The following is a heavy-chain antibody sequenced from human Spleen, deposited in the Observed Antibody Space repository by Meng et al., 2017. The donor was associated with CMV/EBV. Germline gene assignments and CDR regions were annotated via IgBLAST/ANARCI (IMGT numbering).Heavy chain of an antibody. CDR3: AKDTPSIVVVPAANAFDY. CDR1: GFTFSSYA. V-gene: IGHV3-23*01. D-gene: IGHD2-2*01. J-gene: IGHJ4*02. CDR2: ISGSGGST. Sequence: GESLKISCAASGFTFSSYAMSWVRQAPGKGLEWVSAISGSGGSTYYADSVKGRFTISRDNSKNTLYLQMNSLRAEDTAVYYCAKDTPSIVVVPAANAFDYWGQGTLVTVSS.